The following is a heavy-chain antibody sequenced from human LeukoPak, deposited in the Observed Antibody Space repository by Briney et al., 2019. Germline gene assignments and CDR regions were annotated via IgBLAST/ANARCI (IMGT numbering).Heavy chain of an antibody. Sequence: GASVKVSCKASGGTFSSYAISWVRQAPGQGLEWMGRIIPILGIANYAQKFQGRVTITADKFTSTAYMELSSLRAEDTAVYYCAKDWSYSSSWKEGGYYFDYWGQGTLVTVSS. V-gene: IGHV1-69*04. CDR3: AKDWSYSSSWKEGGYYFDY. J-gene: IGHJ4*02. CDR1: GGTFSSYA. CDR2: IIPILGIA. D-gene: IGHD6-13*01.